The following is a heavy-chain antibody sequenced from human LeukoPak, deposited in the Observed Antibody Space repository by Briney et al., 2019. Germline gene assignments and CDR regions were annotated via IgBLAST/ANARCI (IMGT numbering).Heavy chain of an antibody. D-gene: IGHD3-9*01. CDR3: ARGPVGGSWLLDY. V-gene: IGHV3-48*04. Sequence: GGSLRLSCVASRFAFSSHAMNSLRQAPGKGLEWLAYISSTTTTIHYGDSVKGRFTISRDNAKNSLYLQVDRLRADDTAMYYCARGPVGGSWLLDYGGQGTLVTVSS. CDR1: RFAFSSHA. J-gene: IGHJ4*02. CDR2: ISSTTTTI.